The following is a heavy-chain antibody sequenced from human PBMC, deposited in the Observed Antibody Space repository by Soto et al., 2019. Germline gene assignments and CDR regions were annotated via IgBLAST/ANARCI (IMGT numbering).Heavy chain of an antibody. D-gene: IGHD3-16*02. CDR2: ISFDSSNK. CDR3: ARDRLRLGQLSLIGYFNY. V-gene: IGHV3-30*01. CDR1: GFTFSSYT. Sequence: QVQLVESGGGVVQPGGSLRLSCTGSGFTFSSYTMHWVRQAPGKGLEWVALISFDSSNKYYADSEKGRFSISRDNSKNTLSLQMDSLRPDDTAVYYCARDRLRLGQLSLIGYFNYWGQGTLVTVSS. J-gene: IGHJ4*02.